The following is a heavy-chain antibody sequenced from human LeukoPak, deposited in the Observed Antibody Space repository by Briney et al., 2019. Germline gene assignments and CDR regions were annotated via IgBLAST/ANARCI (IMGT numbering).Heavy chain of an antibody. Sequence: SETLSLTCTVSGGSISSGGYSWSWIRQHPGKGLEWIGYIYYSGSTYYNPSLKSRVTISVDTSKNQFSLKLSSVTAADTAVYYCARAGTTDYWGQGTLVTVSS. CDR2: IYYSGST. CDR1: GGSISSGGYS. V-gene: IGHV4-31*03. J-gene: IGHJ4*02. CDR3: ARAGTTDY. D-gene: IGHD1-14*01.